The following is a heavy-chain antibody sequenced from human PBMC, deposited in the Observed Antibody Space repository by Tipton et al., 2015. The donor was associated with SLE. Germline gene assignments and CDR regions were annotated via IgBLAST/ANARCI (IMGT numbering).Heavy chain of an antibody. CDR2: IYYSGST. CDR1: GGSISSSSYY. J-gene: IGHJ3*02. V-gene: IGHV4-39*07. CDR3: ARVNPLSTGAFDI. D-gene: IGHD1-1*01. Sequence: LRLSCTVSGGSISSSSYYWGWIRQPPGKGLEWIGSIYYSGSTYYNPSLKSRVTISVDTSKNQFSLKLSSVTAADTAVYYCARVNPLSTGAFDIWGQGTMVTVSS.